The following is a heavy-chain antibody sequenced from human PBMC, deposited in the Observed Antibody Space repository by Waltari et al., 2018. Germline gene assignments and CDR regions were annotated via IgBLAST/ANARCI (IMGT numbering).Heavy chain of an antibody. CDR3: VRDLYGRDDV. CDR1: GFTFNTYS. Sequence: EVQLVQSGGDLVQPGGSLRLSCAASGFTFNTYSMAWVRQAPGKGLEWFSYITSRSSTIYYADSVRGRFTTSRDNAKNSLYLQMNSLRAEDTAIYYCVRDLYGRDDVWGQGTMVTVSS. CDR2: ITSRSSTI. J-gene: IGHJ3*01. V-gene: IGHV3-48*01. D-gene: IGHD3-10*01.